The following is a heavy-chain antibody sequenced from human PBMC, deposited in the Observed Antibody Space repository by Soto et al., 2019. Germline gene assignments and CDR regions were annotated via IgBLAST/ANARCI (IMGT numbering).Heavy chain of an antibody. D-gene: IGHD3-3*01. Sequence: QVQLVESGGGLVKPGGSLRLSCAASGFTFSDYSMSWIRQAPGKGLEWVSYISSSGSTIYYADSVKGRFTISRDNAKNSLYLQMNSLRAEDTAVYYCARTDYDFWSGEQTQYFDYWGQGTLVTVSS. CDR2: ISSSGSTI. J-gene: IGHJ4*02. CDR3: ARTDYDFWSGEQTQYFDY. CDR1: GFTFSDYS. V-gene: IGHV3-11*01.